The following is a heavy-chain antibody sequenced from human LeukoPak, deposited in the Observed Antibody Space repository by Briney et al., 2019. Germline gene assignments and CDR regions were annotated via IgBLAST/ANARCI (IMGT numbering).Heavy chain of an antibody. CDR3: ATDTTVTPFGY. CDR2: ISSSSSYI. V-gene: IGHV3-21*01. D-gene: IGHD4-17*01. CDR1: GFTFSSYS. Sequence: GGSLRLSCAASGFTFSSYSMNWVRQAPGKGLEWVSSISSSSSYIYYADSVKGRFTISRDNAKNSLYLQMNSLGAEDTAVYYCATDTTVTPFGYWGQGTLVTVSS. J-gene: IGHJ4*02.